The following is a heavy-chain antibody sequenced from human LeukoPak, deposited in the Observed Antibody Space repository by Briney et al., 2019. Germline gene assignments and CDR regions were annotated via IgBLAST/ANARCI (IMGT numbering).Heavy chain of an antibody. CDR3: ARGLRAYYYYGMDV. CDR2: ISSNGGST. V-gene: IGHV3-64*02. D-gene: IGHD3-3*01. CDR1: GFTFSNYA. Sequence: GGSLRLSCAASGFTFSNYAMHWVRQAPGEGLEYVSAISSNGGSTYYADSVEGRFTISRDNSKNTLFLQMGSLRVEDMAVYYCARGLRAYYYYGMDVWGQGTTVTVSS. J-gene: IGHJ6*02.